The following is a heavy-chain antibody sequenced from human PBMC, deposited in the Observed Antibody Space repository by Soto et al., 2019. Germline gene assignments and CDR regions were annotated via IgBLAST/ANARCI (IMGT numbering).Heavy chain of an antibody. V-gene: IGHV4-34*01. CDR3: ARAMVVTQNWFDP. D-gene: IGHD2-21*02. J-gene: IGHJ5*02. CDR2: IYYSGST. CDR1: GGSFSGYF. Sequence: ASETLSLTCAVYGGSFSGYFWAWIRQPPGKGLEWIGSIYYSGSTYYNPSLKSRVTISVDTSKNQFSLKLSSVTAADTAVYYCARAMVVTQNWFDPWGQGTLVTV.